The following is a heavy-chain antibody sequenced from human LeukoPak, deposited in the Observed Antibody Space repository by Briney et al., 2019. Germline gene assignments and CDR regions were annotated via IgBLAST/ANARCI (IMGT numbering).Heavy chain of an antibody. D-gene: IGHD3-10*01. V-gene: IGHV4-34*01. Sequence: SETLSLTCAVYGGSFSGYYWSWIRQPPGKGLEWIGEINHSGSTNYNPSLKSRVTISVDTSKNQFSLKLSSVTAADTAVYYCARVPYYYGSGSFSYWGQGTLVTVSS. CDR3: ARVPYYYGSGSFSY. CDR2: INHSGST. CDR1: GGSFSGYY. J-gene: IGHJ4*02.